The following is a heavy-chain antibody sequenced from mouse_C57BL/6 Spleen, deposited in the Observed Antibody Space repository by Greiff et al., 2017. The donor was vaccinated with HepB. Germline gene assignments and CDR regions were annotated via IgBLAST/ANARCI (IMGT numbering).Heavy chain of an antibody. CDR3: ARNRLTSDAMDY. CDR2: INPSSGYT. D-gene: IGHD4-1*01. CDR1: GYTFTSYT. V-gene: IGHV1-4*01. Sequence: VKLMESGAELARPGASVKMSCKASGYTFTSYTMHWVKQRPGQGLEWIGYINPSSGYTKYNQKFKDKATLTADKSSSTAYMQLSSLTSEDSAVYYCARNRLTSDAMDYWGQGTSVTVSS. J-gene: IGHJ4*01.